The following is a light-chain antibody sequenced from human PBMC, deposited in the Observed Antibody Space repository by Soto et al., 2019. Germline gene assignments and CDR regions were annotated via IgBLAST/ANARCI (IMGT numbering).Light chain of an antibody. CDR1: QSVYNY. CDR3: QQRNNWPWT. Sequence: IVMTQNPATLSVSPGERATLSCRASQSVYNYLAWYQLKPGQAPRLLIYDASNRATGIPARFGASGSGTDFTLTISSLEPEDFAFYYCQQRNNWPWTFGQGTNV. V-gene: IGKV3-11*01. CDR2: DAS. J-gene: IGKJ1*01.